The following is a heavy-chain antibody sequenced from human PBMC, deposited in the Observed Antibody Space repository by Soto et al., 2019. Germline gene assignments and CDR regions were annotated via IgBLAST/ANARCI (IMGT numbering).Heavy chain of an antibody. CDR3: ARQRPPVATQAFYDH. Sequence: PSETLSLTCRVSCESISSSSYYWGWLRPPPGKGVEWIGSTYYSGLTYYKPYFKSRVTITIDPSKNQFSPKLSPVTPTDMAIYYCARQRPPVATQAFYDHWGQ. J-gene: IGHJ1*01. CDR1: CESISSSSYY. D-gene: IGHD2-21*02. V-gene: IGHV4-39*01. CDR2: TYYSGLT.